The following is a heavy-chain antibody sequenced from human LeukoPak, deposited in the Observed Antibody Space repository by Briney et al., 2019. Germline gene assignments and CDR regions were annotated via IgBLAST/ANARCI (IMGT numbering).Heavy chain of an antibody. CDR3: ARDRIVVRGVGAYYYYGMDV. CDR1: GFTVSSNY. V-gene: IGHV3-66*02. CDR2: IYSGGST. D-gene: IGHD3-10*01. Sequence: GGSLRLSCAASGFTVSSNYMSWVRQAPGKGLEWVSVIYSGGSTYCADSVKGRFTISRDNSKNTLYLQMNSLRAEDTAVYYCARDRIVVRGVGAYYYYGMDVWGQGTTVTVSS. J-gene: IGHJ6*02.